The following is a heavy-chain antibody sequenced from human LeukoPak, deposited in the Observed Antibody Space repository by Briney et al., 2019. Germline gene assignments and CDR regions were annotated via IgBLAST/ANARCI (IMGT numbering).Heavy chain of an antibody. Sequence: SETLSLTCTVSGGSISSYYWSWIRQPPGKGLEWMGYIYYSGSTNYNPSLKSRVTISVDTSKNQFSLKLSSVTAADTAVYYCARFEGPYGSGSIDYWGQGTLVTVSS. J-gene: IGHJ4*02. V-gene: IGHV4-59*01. CDR1: GGSISSYY. CDR3: ARFEGPYGSGSIDY. D-gene: IGHD3-10*01. CDR2: IYYSGST.